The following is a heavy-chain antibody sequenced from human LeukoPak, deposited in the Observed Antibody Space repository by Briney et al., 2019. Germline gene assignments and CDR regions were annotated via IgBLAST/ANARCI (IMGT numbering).Heavy chain of an antibody. CDR3: ARGRSYYYYYMDV. CDR1: GGTFSSYA. CDR2: IIPIFGTA. V-gene: IGHV1-69*05. Sequence: ASVKVSFKASGGTFSSYAISWVRQAPGQGLEWMGGIIPIFGTANYAQKFQGRVTITTDESTSTAYMELSSLRSEDTAVYYCARGRSYYYYYMDVWGKGTTVTVSS. J-gene: IGHJ6*03.